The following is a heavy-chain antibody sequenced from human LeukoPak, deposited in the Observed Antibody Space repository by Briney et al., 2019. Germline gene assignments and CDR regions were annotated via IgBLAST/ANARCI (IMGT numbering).Heavy chain of an antibody. CDR3: AKGRVPAAKYGHYLDY. D-gene: IGHD2-2*01. CDR2: ISGSGGST. J-gene: IGHJ4*02. V-gene: IGHV3-23*01. CDR1: GFTFSSYW. Sequence: GGSLRLSCAASGFTFSSYWMSWVRQAPGKGLEWVSAISGSGGSTYYADSVKGRFTISRDNSKNTLYLQMNSLRAEDTAVYYCAKGRVPAAKYGHYLDYWGQGTLVTVSS.